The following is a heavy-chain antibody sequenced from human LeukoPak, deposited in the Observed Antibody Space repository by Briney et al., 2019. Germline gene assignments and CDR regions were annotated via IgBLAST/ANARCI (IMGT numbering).Heavy chain of an antibody. Sequence: ASVKVSCKASGYTFTGYYMHWVRQAPGQGLEWMGWINPNSGGTNYAQKFQGGVTMTRDTSISTAYMELSRLRSDDTAVYYCARGGIAVAGTSIGFDPWGQGTLVTVSS. CDR1: GYTFTGYY. D-gene: IGHD6-19*01. V-gene: IGHV1-2*02. CDR2: INPNSGGT. J-gene: IGHJ5*02. CDR3: ARGGIAVAGTSIGFDP.